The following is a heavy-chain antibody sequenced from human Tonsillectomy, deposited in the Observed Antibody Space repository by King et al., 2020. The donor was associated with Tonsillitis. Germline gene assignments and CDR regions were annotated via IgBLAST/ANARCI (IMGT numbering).Heavy chain of an antibody. D-gene: IGHD3-10*01. V-gene: IGHV3-74*01. CDR3: AGERNGLDY. CDR1: GFTFSQSW. J-gene: IGHJ4*02. CDR2: MNSGGTII. Sequence: VQLVESGGGLVQPGGSLRLSCAASGFTFSQSWMHWVRQAPGKGLVWVSHMNSGGTIIAYADSVKGRFTISRDNTKNTLYLQMNSLRDDDTAVYYCAGERNGLDYWGGGTLVTVSS.